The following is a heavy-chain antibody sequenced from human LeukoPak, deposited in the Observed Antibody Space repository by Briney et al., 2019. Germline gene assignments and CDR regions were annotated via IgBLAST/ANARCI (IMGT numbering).Heavy chain of an antibody. CDR3: ATHGGAYCSGGSCAFDI. Sequence: ASVKVSCKVSGYTLTKLSIHWVRQAPGKGLEWMGGFDPGDGETIYAQKFQGRVTMTEDTSTDTAYMELSSLRSEDTAVYYCATHGGAYCSGGSCAFDIWGQGTMVTVSS. V-gene: IGHV1-24*01. J-gene: IGHJ3*02. CDR2: FDPGDGET. CDR1: GYTLTKLS. D-gene: IGHD2-15*01.